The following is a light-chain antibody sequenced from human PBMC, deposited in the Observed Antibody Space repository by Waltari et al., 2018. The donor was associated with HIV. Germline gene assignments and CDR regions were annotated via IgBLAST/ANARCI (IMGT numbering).Light chain of an antibody. CDR2: DAS. Sequence: IVLTQSPATLSLSPVERATLSCRASQSVSSYLAWYQQKPGQAPRLLIYDASNRATGIPARFTGSGSGTDFTLTISSLEPEDFAVYYCQQRSNWPPGRLTFGGGTKVEIK. CDR1: QSVSSY. J-gene: IGKJ4*01. CDR3: QQRSNWPPGRLT. V-gene: IGKV3-11*01.